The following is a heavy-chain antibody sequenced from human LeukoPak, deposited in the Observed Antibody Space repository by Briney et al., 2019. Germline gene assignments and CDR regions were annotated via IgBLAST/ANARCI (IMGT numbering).Heavy chain of an antibody. V-gene: IGHV3-23*01. J-gene: IGHJ4*02. CDR1: GFTFSIYA. Sequence: GGSLRLSCAASGFTFSIYAMSWVRQSPGKGLEWVSSITAGGTTTYYEDSVKGRFTISRDNSKSTLYLQMNSLRAEDTAVYYCASPTSITIRPGPFDYWGQGTLVTVSS. CDR3: ASPTSITIRPGPFDY. CDR2: ITAGGTTT. D-gene: IGHD3-9*01.